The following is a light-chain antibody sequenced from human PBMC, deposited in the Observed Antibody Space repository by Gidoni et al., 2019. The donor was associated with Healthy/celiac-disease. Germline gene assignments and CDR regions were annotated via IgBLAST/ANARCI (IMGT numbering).Light chain of an antibody. J-gene: IGKJ1*01. CDR3: QQSYSRT. CDR1: QSISTY. V-gene: IGKV1-39*01. Sequence: DIQMTQSPSSLSASVGDRVTIICRASQSISTYLNWYQHKPGKAPKLLIYAASILQSGFPSRFSGCGSGTAFTLTISRLQPEDFVTYYCQQSYSRTFGQGTKVEIK. CDR2: AAS.